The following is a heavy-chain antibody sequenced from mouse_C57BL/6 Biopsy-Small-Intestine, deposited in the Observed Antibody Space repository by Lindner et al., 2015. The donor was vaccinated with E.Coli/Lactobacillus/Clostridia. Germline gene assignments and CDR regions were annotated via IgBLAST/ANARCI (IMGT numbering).Heavy chain of an antibody. D-gene: IGHD3-1*01. CDR1: GYDFTSFA. J-gene: IGHJ4*01. V-gene: IGHV1-66*01. CDR2: ISGYNGNT. CDR3: ARPRLGASDS. Sequence: SVKVSCKASGYDFTSFAINWVRQAPGQGLEWMGWISGYNGNTKYSQKFQGRVTLTTDTSTNTAYLDVRRLRSDDTAVYFCARPRLGASDSWGQGTLVTVSS.